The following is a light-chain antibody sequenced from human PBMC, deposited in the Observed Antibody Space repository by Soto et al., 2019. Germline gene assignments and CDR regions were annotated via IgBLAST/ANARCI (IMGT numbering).Light chain of an antibody. CDR3: QSYDSSLSGSVV. V-gene: IGLV1-40*01. CDR2: SNN. Sequence: QSALTQPPSMSGAPGQRVTISCTGGNSNIGAGYYVHWYQQLPGAAPKLLIYSNNNRPSGVPDRFSGSKSGTSASLAITGLQAEDEADYYCQSYDSSLSGSVVFGGGTKLTVL. CDR1: NSNIGAGYY. J-gene: IGLJ2*01.